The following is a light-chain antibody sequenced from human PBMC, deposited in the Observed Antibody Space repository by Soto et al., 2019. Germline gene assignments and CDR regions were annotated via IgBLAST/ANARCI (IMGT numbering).Light chain of an antibody. CDR1: QRISSD. V-gene: IGKV3-15*01. J-gene: IGKJ1*01. Sequence: IVMTQSPATLSVSPAERATLSCRASQRISSDLAWYQQKPGQAPRLLIYGASTRATGIPARFSGSGSGTDFTLTISSLQSEDFALYYCQQFNDWPWTFGRGTKVEIK. CDR3: QQFNDWPWT. CDR2: GAS.